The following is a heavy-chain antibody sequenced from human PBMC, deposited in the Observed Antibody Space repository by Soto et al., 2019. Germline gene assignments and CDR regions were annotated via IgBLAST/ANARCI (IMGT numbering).Heavy chain of an antibody. CDR2: IIPILGIA. J-gene: IGHJ3*02. D-gene: IGHD3-22*01. CDR1: GGTFSSYT. V-gene: IGHV1-69*02. CDR3: ARVPTYYYDSSGIEAKAAFDI. Sequence: QVQLVQSGAEVKKPGSSVKVSCKASGGTFSSYTISWVRQAPGQGLEWMGRIIPILGIANYAQKFQGRVTITADKSTSTAYMELSSLRSEDTAVYYCARVPTYYYDSSGIEAKAAFDIWGQGTMVTVSS.